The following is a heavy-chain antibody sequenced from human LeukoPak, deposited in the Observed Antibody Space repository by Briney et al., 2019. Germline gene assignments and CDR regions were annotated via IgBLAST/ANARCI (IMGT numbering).Heavy chain of an antibody. V-gene: IGHV4-61*01. CDR1: GGSVSSGSYY. CDR3: ARGGAYCGGDCYFDY. J-gene: IGHJ4*02. D-gene: IGHD2-21*02. Sequence: SETLSLTCTVSGGSVSSGSYYWSWIRQPPGKGLEWIGYIYYSGSTNYNPSLKSRVTISVDTSKNQFSLKLSSVTAADTAVYYCARGGAYCGGDCYFDYWGQGTLVTVSS. CDR2: IYYSGST.